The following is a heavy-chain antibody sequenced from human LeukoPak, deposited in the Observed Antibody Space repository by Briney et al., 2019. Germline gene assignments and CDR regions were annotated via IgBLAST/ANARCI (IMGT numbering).Heavy chain of an antibody. CDR3: GRDALVGYFSYYYMDV. CDR1: GGSISSHY. D-gene: IGHD2-15*01. V-gene: IGHV4-59*11. J-gene: IGHJ6*03. CDR2: ISNSGST. Sequence: PSETLSLTCTVSGGSISSHYWTWIRQSPVKGLEWIGDISNSGSTSYNPSLKSRVTISIDTSKNQFSLKLSSVAAADTAVYYCGRDALVGYFSYYYMDVWGKGTTVTVSS.